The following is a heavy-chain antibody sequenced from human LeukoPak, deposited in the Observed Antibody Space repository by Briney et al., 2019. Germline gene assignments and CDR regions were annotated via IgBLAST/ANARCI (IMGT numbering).Heavy chain of an antibody. CDR2: IYYSGST. V-gene: IGHV4-59*08. CDR1: GGSISSYY. J-gene: IGHJ4*02. Sequence: SETLSLTCTVSGGSISSYYWSWIRQPPGKGLEWIGYIYYSGSTNYNPSLKSRVAISGDTSKHQFSLKLSSVTATDTAVYYCARHVGSSSWQNFDYWGQGTLATVSS. CDR3: ARHVGSSSWQNFDY. D-gene: IGHD6-13*01.